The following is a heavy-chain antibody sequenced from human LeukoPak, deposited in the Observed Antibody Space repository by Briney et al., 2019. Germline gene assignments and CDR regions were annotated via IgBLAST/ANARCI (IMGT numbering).Heavy chain of an antibody. CDR1: GGSFSGYY. J-gene: IGHJ4*02. V-gene: IGHV4-34*01. Sequence: PSETLSLTCAVYGGSFSGYYWSWIRQPPGKGLEWIGEINHSGSTNYNPSLKSRVTISVDTSKNQFSLKLSSVTAADTAVYYCARGRASMVRGVIIFRYFDYWGQGTLVTVSS. CDR3: ARGRASMVRGVIIFRYFDY. D-gene: IGHD3-10*01. CDR2: INHSGST.